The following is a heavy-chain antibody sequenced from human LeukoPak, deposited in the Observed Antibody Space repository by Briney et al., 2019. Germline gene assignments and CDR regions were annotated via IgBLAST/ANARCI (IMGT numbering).Heavy chain of an antibody. CDR2: INHSGST. CDR1: GGSFTDYY. J-gene: IGHJ6*03. V-gene: IGHV4-34*01. D-gene: IGHD3-10*01. CDR3: ARIGELLKYYYYYMDV. Sequence: PSETLSLTCAVYGGSFTDYYWNWIRQPPGKGLEWIGEINHSGSTNYNPSLKSRVTISVDTSKNQFSLKLSSVTAADTAVYYCARIGELLKYYYYYMDVWGKGTTVTVSS.